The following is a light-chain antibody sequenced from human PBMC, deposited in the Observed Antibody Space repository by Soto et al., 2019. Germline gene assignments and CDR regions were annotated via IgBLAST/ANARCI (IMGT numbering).Light chain of an antibody. J-gene: IGLJ1*01. CDR3: SSYTSSNTYV. CDR2: NVS. Sequence: ALTQPASVSGSPGQSIAISCTGTSSDVGGYNSVSWYQQHPGKAPKLMIYNVSNRPSGVSDRFSGSKSGNTASLTISGLQAEDEADYYCSSYTSSNTYVLGTGTKVTVL. V-gene: IGLV2-14*03. CDR1: SSDVGGYNS.